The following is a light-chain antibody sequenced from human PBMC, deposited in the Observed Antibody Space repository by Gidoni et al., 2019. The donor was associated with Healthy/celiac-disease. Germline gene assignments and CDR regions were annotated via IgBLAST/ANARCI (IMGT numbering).Light chain of an antibody. CDR2: LGT. V-gene: IGKV2-28*01. Sequence: DIVMTQFPLSMPVSPGEPASISCRSSQSLLHSNGYNYLDWHLQKPGQSPQLLIYLGTNRASGVPDRFSGSGSGTDFTMKIRRVADEYVVVYYRMQAIQTSITFGQGTRLEIK. J-gene: IGKJ5*01. CDR3: MQAIQTSIT. CDR1: QSLLHSNGYNY.